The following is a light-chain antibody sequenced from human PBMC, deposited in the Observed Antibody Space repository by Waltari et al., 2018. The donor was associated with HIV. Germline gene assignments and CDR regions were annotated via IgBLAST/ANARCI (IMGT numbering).Light chain of an antibody. J-gene: IGLJ1*01. CDR1: SSNVGSDDL. CDR3: CSCPRSGIRYV. CDR2: EVT. Sequence: QSALTQPASVSGSPGQSITISCPGTSSNVGSDDLVSWYQQHPGEAPKPIIYEVTKRPSGVSNRFSGSKSGNTASLTISGLQAEDEADYYCCSCPRSGIRYVFGTGTKVTVL. V-gene: IGLV2-23*02.